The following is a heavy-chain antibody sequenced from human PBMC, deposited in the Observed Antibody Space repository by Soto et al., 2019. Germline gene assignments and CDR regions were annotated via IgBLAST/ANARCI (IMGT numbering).Heavy chain of an antibody. J-gene: IGHJ4*02. CDR1: GFTFSSSA. CDR2: ISYDGSQK. V-gene: IGHV3-30-3*01. CDR3: AKDRGRWLKLGYFDY. Sequence: QVQLVESGGGMVQPGRSLSLSCAASGFTFSSSAMHWVRQAPGKGLEWVAVISYDGSQKYYADSVKGRFTISRDNSKNPLSLQMNSLRAEDTAVYFCAKDRGRWLKLGYFDYWGQGTLVTVSS. D-gene: IGHD3-16*01.